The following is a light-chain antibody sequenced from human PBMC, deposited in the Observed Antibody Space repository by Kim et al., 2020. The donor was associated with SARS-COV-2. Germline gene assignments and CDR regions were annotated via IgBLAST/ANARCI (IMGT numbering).Light chain of an antibody. CDR1: ESVSSGN. Sequence: EIVLTQSPGTLSLSPGQGATLSCRASESVSSGNLAWYQQKPGQAPRLLIYGTSSRATGIPDRFSGGGSGTDFTLTISRLEPEDFAVYHCQQYADLPSTFGQGTKVDIK. V-gene: IGKV3-20*01. J-gene: IGKJ2*01. CDR2: GTS. CDR3: QQYADLPST.